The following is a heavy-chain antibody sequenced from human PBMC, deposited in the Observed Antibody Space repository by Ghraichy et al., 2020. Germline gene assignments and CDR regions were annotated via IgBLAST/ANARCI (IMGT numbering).Heavy chain of an antibody. D-gene: IGHD5-12*01. CDR3: AKSKGVATNFYYGMDV. CDR2: ISYSGNA. V-gene: IGHV4-59*01. J-gene: IGHJ6*02. Sequence: SETLSLTCSVSGASMSNSYWSWIRQPPGKGLEWIGYISYSGNAYYNPSLKSRLTISLDTSKNQFSLRLNSVTAADTAVYYCAKSKGVATNFYYGMDVWGQGTTVTVSS. CDR1: GASMSNSY.